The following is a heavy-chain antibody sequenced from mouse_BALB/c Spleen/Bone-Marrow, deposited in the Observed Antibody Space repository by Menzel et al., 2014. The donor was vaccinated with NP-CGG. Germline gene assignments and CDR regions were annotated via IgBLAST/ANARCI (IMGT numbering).Heavy chain of an antibody. CDR1: GYTFTTYT. V-gene: IGHV1-4*01. D-gene: IGHD2-1*01. Sequence: QVQLQQPGAELARPGASVKMSCRASGYTFTTYTMHWVKQRPGQGLEWIGYINPSSGYTYYNQKFKDKATLTADKSSSAAYLQLSSLTSEDSAVYYCARVYGSYDAMGYWGQGPSVTFSS. J-gene: IGHJ4*01. CDR2: INPSSGYT. CDR3: ARVYGSYDAMGY.